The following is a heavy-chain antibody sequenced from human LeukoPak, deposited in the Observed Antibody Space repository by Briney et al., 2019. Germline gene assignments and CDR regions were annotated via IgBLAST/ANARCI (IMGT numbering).Heavy chain of an antibody. Sequence: GGSLRLSCVASGFTFTNYAMTWVRQAPGKGLEWVSALSDSGDSTYCATSVRGRFTVSRDNSQNTVFLQMNSLRAEDTALYYCAKQTYSGWSSSFDFWGQGILVTVSS. CDR3: AKQTYSGWSSSFDF. D-gene: IGHD6-19*01. CDR2: LSDSGDST. V-gene: IGHV3-23*01. CDR1: GFTFTNYA. J-gene: IGHJ4*02.